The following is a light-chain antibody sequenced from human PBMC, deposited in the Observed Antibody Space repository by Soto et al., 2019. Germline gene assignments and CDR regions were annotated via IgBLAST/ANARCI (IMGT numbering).Light chain of an antibody. J-gene: IGKJ2*01. Sequence: DIQMTRSPSTLSASVGDRVTITCRASQSISTWLAWYQQKPGKAPKLLIYRASTLENGVPSRFSGSGSGTEFTLTITSLQADDFATYYCQQYDSHSGYTFGQGTRLEIK. CDR3: QQYDSHSGYT. CDR2: RAS. CDR1: QSISTW. V-gene: IGKV1-5*03.